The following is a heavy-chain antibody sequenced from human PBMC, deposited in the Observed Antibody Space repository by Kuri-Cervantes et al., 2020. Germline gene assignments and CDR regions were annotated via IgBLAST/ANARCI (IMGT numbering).Heavy chain of an antibody. Sequence: GESLKTPCIASGFTFGDYAMCWFRQAPGKGLEWVGFIRSKAYGGTTEYAASVKGRFTISRDDSKSIAYLQMNSLKTEDTAVYDCTRGVWFQYSSGWYPPVYYWGEGTLVTVSS. V-gene: IGHV3-49*03. CDR1: GFTFGDYA. CDR2: IRSKAYGGTT. CDR3: TRGVWFQYSSGWYPPVYY. D-gene: IGHD6-19*01. J-gene: IGHJ4*02.